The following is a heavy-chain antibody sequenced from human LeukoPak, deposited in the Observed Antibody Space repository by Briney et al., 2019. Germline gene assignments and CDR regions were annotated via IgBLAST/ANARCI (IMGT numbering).Heavy chain of an antibody. CDR1: GYSISSGYY. J-gene: IGHJ4*02. Sequence: ETLSLTCTVSGYSISSGYYWGWIRQPPGKGLEWIGSIYHSGSTYYNPSLKSRVTISVDTSKNQFSLNLNSVTAADTALYYCARHRETAAGTLDYWGQGTLVTVSS. CDR3: ARHRETAAGTLDY. CDR2: IYHSGST. V-gene: IGHV4-38-2*02. D-gene: IGHD6-13*01.